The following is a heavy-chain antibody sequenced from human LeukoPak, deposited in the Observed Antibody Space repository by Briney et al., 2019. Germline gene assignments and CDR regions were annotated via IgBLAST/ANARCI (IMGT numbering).Heavy chain of an antibody. CDR3: ARSGYFDWSPLGWYFDY. CDR1: GYTFTGYY. D-gene: IGHD3-9*01. J-gene: IGHJ4*02. V-gene: IGHV1-2*06. Sequence: GASVKVSCKASGYTFTGYYMHWVRQAPGQGLEWMGRINPNSGGTNYAQKFQGRVTMTRDTSISTAYMELSRLRSDDTAVYYCARSGYFDWSPLGWYFDYWGQGTLVTVSS. CDR2: INPNSGGT.